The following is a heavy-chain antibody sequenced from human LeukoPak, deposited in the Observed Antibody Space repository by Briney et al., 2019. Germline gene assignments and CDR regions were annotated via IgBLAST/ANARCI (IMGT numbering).Heavy chain of an antibody. CDR3: ARVVVGARVLSSYYFDY. V-gene: IGHV3-21*01. D-gene: IGHD1-26*01. Sequence: GGSLRLSCAASGFTFSSYSMNWVRQAPGKGLEWVSSISSSSSYIYYADSVRGRFTISRDNAKNSLYLQMNSLRAEDTAVYYCARVVVGARVLSSYYFDYWGQGTLVTVSS. CDR1: GFTFSSYS. CDR2: ISSSSSYI. J-gene: IGHJ4*02.